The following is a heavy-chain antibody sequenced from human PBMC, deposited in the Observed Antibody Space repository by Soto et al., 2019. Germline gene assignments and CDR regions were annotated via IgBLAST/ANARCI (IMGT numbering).Heavy chain of an antibody. Sequence: ASVKVSCKAPGYTFTGYYMHWVRPAPGQGLEWMGWISAYNGNTNYAQKLQGRVTMTTDISTSTAYMELRSLRSDDTAVYYCARLLDFYSGYDERWFDPWGQGTLVTVSS. CDR1: GYTFTGYY. CDR3: ARLLDFYSGYDERWFDP. CDR2: ISAYNGNT. D-gene: IGHD5-12*01. J-gene: IGHJ5*02. V-gene: IGHV1-18*04.